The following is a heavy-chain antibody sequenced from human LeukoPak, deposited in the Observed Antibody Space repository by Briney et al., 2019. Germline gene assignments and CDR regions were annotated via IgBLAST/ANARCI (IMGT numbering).Heavy chain of an antibody. D-gene: IGHD3-10*01. CDR2: IGTYSGNT. CDR3: ARVRRRNYGPYDV. J-gene: IGHJ3*01. V-gene: IGHV1-18*01. CDR1: GYTFPNYD. Sequence: VASVTVSCKASGYTFPNYDLNWVRQPPAQGHEWMGWIGTYSGNTNYAHKLQGRVTMTTDTSANTAYMELRSLRSDDTAVYYYARVRRRNYGPYDVWGLGTLVTVSS.